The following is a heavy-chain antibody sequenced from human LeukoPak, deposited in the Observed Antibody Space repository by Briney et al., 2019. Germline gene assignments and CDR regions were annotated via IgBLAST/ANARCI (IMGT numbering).Heavy chain of an antibody. D-gene: IGHD5-18*01. J-gene: IGHJ4*02. CDR1: GLTVSSNH. Sequence: GGSLRLSCAASGLTVSSNHMSWVRQAPGKGLEWISVIYGGADTYYADSVKGRFTISRDNSKNTLYLHLNSLRAEDTAVYYCASGYSYGGYWGQGTLVTVSS. CDR2: IYGGADT. V-gene: IGHV3-53*01. CDR3: ASGYSYGGY.